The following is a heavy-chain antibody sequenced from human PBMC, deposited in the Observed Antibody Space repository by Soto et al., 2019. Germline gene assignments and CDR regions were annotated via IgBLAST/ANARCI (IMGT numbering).Heavy chain of an antibody. CDR1: GGSISSGDYY. J-gene: IGHJ4*02. CDR2: IYYSGST. V-gene: IGHV4-30-4*01. CDR3: ARESGSSGYSAKGLVFFTFDY. Sequence: SETLSLTCTVSGGSISSGDYYWSWIRQPPGKGLEWIGYIYYSGSTYYNPSLKTRFTISVDTSKNQFSLKLSSVTAAVTAVYYCARESGSSGYSAKGLVFFTFDYWGQGTLVTVSS. D-gene: IGHD3-22*01.